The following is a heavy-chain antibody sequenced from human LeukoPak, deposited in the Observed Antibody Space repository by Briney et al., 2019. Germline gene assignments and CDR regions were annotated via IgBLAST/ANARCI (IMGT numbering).Heavy chain of an antibody. CDR2: ISGSGGST. CDR1: GFTFSSYA. D-gene: IGHD6-13*01. CDR3: AKDLGRSSSWLPD. V-gene: IGHV3-23*01. J-gene: IGHJ4*02. Sequence: GESLRLSCAASGFTFSSYAVSWVRQAPGKGLEWVSAISGSGGSTYYADSVKGRFTISRDNSKNTLYLQMNSLRAEDTAVYYCAKDLGRSSSWLPDWGQGTLVTVSS.